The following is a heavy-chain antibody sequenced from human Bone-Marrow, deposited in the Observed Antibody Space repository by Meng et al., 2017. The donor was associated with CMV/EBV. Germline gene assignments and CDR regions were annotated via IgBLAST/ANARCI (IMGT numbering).Heavy chain of an antibody. J-gene: IGHJ4*02. CDR3: ARGGRDIVVVPAARGNFDY. CDR1: GYTFSSYD. Sequence: ASVNVPCKASGYTFSSYDINWLRQATGQGLEWMGWMNPNSGNTGYAQKFQGRVTLTRNTSISTAYMELSDLRSEDTAVYYCARGGRDIVVVPAARGNFDYWGQGPLVTVSS. V-gene: IGHV1-8*01. CDR2: MNPNSGNT. D-gene: IGHD2-2*01.